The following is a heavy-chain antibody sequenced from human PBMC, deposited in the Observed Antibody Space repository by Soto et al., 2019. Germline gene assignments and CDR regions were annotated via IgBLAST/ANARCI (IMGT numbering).Heavy chain of an antibody. D-gene: IGHD3-9*01. CDR1: GFTFSSYW. CDR3: XXDDKGYDILTGPYNWFDP. Sequence: PGGSLRLSCAASGFTFSSYWMHWVRQAPGKGLVWVSRINSDGSSTSYADSVKGRFTISRDNAKNTLYLQMNSLRAEDTAVYYCXXDDKGYDILTGPYNWFDPWGQGTLVTVSS. V-gene: IGHV3-74*01. J-gene: IGHJ5*02. CDR2: INSDGSST.